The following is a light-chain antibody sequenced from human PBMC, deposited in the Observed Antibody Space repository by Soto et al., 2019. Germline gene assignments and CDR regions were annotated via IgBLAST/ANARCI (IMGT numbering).Light chain of an antibody. V-gene: IGKV3-15*01. CDR1: QRVSSN. CDR3: QLYNNWPPMA. CDR2: GAS. Sequence: EIVMTQSPATLSVSPGERPTLSCRASQRVSSNLAWYQQNPGQAHRLLIYGASTRATGIPARFSVSGSGSEFTFTISSLQSEDFAVYYCQLYNNWPPMAFGQGTKVEI. J-gene: IGKJ1*01.